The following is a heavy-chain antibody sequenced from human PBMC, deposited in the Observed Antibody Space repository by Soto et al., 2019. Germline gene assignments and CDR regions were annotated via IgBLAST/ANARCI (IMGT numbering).Heavy chain of an antibody. CDR3: AKDREGKNYCGMDV. D-gene: IGHD1-26*01. CDR1: GFTFSTYG. V-gene: IGHV3-30*18. Sequence: QVQLVESGGGVAQPGRSLRLSCAASGFTFSTYGMHWVRQAPGKGMEWVAVISDDGSKKNYVDSVKGRFTISRDNSKNTLYLHINSMRAEDTAVYYCAKDREGKNYCGMDVWGQGATVTVSS. J-gene: IGHJ6*02. CDR2: ISDDGSKK.